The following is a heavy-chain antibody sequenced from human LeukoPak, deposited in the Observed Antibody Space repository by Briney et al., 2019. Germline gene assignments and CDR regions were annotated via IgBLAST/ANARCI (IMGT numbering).Heavy chain of an antibody. J-gene: IGHJ4*02. Sequence: SETLSLTCAVSGGSISSNNWWGWVRQPPGKGLEWIGEIYHSGSPNYNPSLKSRVTISVDKSRNHFSLNLSSVTAADTAVYYCAREAGYCSSTSCYKRKYFDYWGQGTLVTVSS. CDR2: IYHSGSP. D-gene: IGHD2-2*02. CDR1: GGSISSNNW. CDR3: AREAGYCSSTSCYKRKYFDY. V-gene: IGHV4-4*02.